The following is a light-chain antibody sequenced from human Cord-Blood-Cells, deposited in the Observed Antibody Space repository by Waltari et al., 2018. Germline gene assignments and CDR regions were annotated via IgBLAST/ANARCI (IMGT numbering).Light chain of an antibody. V-gene: IGKV1-33*01. Sequence: DIQMTQSPSSLSASVGDRVTITCQASQDISNYLNWYQQKPGKAPKLLIYDASNLETGVPSRFSGSGSGTDFTFTISSLQPEDLATYYCQQYDNLPGDTFGQGTKLEIK. CDR2: DAS. J-gene: IGKJ2*01. CDR3: QQYDNLPGDT. CDR1: QDISNY.